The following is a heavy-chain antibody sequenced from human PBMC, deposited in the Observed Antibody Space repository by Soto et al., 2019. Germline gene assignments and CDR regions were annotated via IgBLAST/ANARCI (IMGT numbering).Heavy chain of an antibody. J-gene: IGHJ6*01. CDR2: ISAYNGNT. CDR3: ARLAYCGGDCYFYSYGMDV. V-gene: IGHV1-18*01. CDR1: GYTFTSYG. D-gene: IGHD2-21*02. Sequence: ASVKVSCKASGYTFTSYGISWVRQAPGQGLEWMGWISAYNGNTNYAQKLQGRVTMTTDTSTSTAYMELRSLRSDDTAVYYCARLAYCGGDCYFYSYGMDVWGQGTTVTVPQ.